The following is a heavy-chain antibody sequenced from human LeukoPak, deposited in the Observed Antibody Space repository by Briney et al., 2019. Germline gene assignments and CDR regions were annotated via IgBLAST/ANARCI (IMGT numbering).Heavy chain of an antibody. V-gene: IGHV3-7*02. CDR2: IKQDVSDK. D-gene: IGHD4-23*01. J-gene: IGHJ4*02. CDR3: AKSSGYGGIDFDY. CDR1: GFTFSSFR. Sequence: GGSLRLSCAASGFTFSSFRMSWVRQAPGKVLDWVANIKQDVSDKYYMASVKGRFTISKDIPKNSLYLQMNSLRAENTAVYYCAKSSGYGGIDFDYWGLGTLVTVSS.